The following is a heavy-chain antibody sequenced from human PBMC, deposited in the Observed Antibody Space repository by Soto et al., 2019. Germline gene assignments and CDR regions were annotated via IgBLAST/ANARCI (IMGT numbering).Heavy chain of an antibody. CDR3: ARRPAAPGRYGMDV. CDR2: ISAYNGNT. Sequence: ASVKVSCKASGYTFTSSGISWVRQAPGQGLEWRGWISAYNGNTNYAQKLQGRVTMTTDTSTSTAYMELRSLRSDDTAVYYCARRPAAPGRYGMDVWGQGTTVTVSS. J-gene: IGHJ6*02. V-gene: IGHV1-18*01. CDR1: GYTFTSSG. D-gene: IGHD6-6*01.